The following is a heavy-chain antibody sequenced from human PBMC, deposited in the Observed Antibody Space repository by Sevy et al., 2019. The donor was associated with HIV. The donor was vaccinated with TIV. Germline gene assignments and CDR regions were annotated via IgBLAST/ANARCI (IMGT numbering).Heavy chain of an antibody. V-gene: IGHV3-30*03. CDR3: ARDFTGYNGMDV. Sequence: GGSLRLSCVVSGITFSTSGMHWVRQAPGKGLEWVAVISYNGRDKFYADSVKGRSTISRDNSKNILYLQMVSLRAEDTAVYYGARDFTGYNGMDVWGQGTMVTVSS. J-gene: IGHJ6*02. CDR2: ISYNGRDK. D-gene: IGHD3-9*01. CDR1: GITFSTSG.